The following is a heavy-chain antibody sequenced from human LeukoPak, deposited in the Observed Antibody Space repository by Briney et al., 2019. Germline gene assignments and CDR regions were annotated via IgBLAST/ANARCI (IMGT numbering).Heavy chain of an antibody. D-gene: IGHD5-18*01. Sequence: SVKVSCKASGGTFSSYAISWVRQAPGQGPEWMGGIIPIFGTANYAQKFQGRVTITADKSTSTAYMELSSLRSEDTAVYYCARSPYSYANPIDYWGQGTLVTVSS. V-gene: IGHV1-69*06. CDR2: IIPIFGTA. CDR3: ARSPYSYANPIDY. J-gene: IGHJ4*02. CDR1: GGTFSSYA.